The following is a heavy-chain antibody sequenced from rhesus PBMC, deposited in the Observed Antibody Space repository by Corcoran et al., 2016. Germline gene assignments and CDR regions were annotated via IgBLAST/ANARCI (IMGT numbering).Heavy chain of an antibody. Sequence: QVQLQESGPGLVKPSETLSLTCAVSVGSFSRYWLSWLRQPPGTGLEWIGEIKGNSGSTNYNPPLKSRVTISKDASNNQCSLKRSSGTAADTAVYYCASQGYSYTYGPWGQGVLVTVSA. V-gene: IGHV4-80*01. CDR3: ASQGYSYTYGP. D-gene: IGHD5-12*01. J-gene: IGHJ4*01. CDR2: IKGNSGST. CDR1: VGSFSRYW.